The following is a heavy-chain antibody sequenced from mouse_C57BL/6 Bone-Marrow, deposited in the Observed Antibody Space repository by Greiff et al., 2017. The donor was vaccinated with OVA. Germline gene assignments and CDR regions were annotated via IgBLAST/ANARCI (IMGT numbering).Heavy chain of an antibody. CDR3: TSDCAPLAW. CDR2: IRNKANNNAT. Sequence: EVKVEESGGGLVQPGGSMKLSCAASGFTFSDAWMDWVRQSPEQGLEWVAEIRNKANNNATDYAESVKGRFTISRDASKSSVYLQMNSLRAEDTGIYYCTSDCAPLAWWGQGTLVTVSA. V-gene: IGHV6-6*01. J-gene: IGHJ3*02. CDR1: GFTFSDAW.